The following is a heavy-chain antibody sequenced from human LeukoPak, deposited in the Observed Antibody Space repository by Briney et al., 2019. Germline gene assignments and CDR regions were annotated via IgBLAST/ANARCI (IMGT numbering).Heavy chain of an antibody. J-gene: IGHJ3*02. CDR1: GFTFSGSA. D-gene: IGHD5-24*01. CDR2: ISGSGDIT. CDR3: ARALRASDGYPSGGAFDI. Sequence: PGGSLRLSCAASGFTFSGSAMSWVRQAPGKGLEWVSDISGSGDITYYADSVKGRFTISRDNAKNSLYLQMNSLRAEDTAVYYCARALRASDGYPSGGAFDIWGQGTMVTVSS. V-gene: IGHV3-23*01.